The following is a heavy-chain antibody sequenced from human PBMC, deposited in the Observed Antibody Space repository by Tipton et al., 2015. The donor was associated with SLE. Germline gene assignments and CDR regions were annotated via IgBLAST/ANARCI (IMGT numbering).Heavy chain of an antibody. CDR3: ARSFFPTIYNDRSGISDY. V-gene: IGHV1-46*01. D-gene: IGHD3-22*01. J-gene: IGHJ4*02. Sequence: QVQLVQSGAEVKKPGASVNVSCKASGYTLITYYMHWVRQAPGQGLEWMGMINPSGGSTTYAQKFQGRVIMTRDKTTSRVYMEMNSLTPDDTAVYFCARSFFPTIYNDRSGISDYWGQGTLVTVSS. CDR2: INPSGGST. CDR1: GYTLITYY.